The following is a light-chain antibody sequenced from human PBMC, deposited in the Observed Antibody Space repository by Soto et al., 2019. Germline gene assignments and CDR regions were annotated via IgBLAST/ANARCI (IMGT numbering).Light chain of an antibody. CDR1: SSNIGRST. CDR2: GNT. CDR3: ATWNDGVFV. Sequence: QSVVTQAPSVSGTPGQRVTISCSGSSSNIGRSTVTWYQQFPGAAPKLLIYGNTQRPLGVPVRFSGSKSDTSASLAISGLQSEDEADYYCATWNDGVFVFGIGTKLTVL. V-gene: IGLV1-44*01. J-gene: IGLJ1*01.